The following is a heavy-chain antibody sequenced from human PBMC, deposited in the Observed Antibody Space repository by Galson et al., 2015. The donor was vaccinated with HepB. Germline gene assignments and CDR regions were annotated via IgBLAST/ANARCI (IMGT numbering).Heavy chain of an antibody. CDR3: ARDEPVVVVAADY. CDR1: GYNFGTFG. D-gene: IGHD2-15*01. CDR2: ISGYNGNT. Sequence: SVKVSCKASGYNFGTFGISWVRQAPGQGLEWMGGISGYNGNTKYAQKFQGRVTMTTDTSTNTAYLELRSLTSDDTAMYYCARDEPVVVVAADYWGQGTLVTVSS. V-gene: IGHV1-18*04. J-gene: IGHJ4*02.